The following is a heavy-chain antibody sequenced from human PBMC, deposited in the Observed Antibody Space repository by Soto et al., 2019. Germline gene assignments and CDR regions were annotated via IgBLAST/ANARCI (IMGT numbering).Heavy chain of an antibody. Sequence: KVSCTASGGTFSSYTVSWVRQAPGQGLEWMGRIIPMLGIANYAQKFQGRVTITADKSTSTAYMELSSLRSEDTAVYYCARGGYSTSSEVMDAFDIWGQGTMVTVSS. CDR1: GGTFSSYT. D-gene: IGHD6-6*01. CDR2: IIPMLGIA. CDR3: ARGGYSTSSEVMDAFDI. V-gene: IGHV1-69*02. J-gene: IGHJ3*02.